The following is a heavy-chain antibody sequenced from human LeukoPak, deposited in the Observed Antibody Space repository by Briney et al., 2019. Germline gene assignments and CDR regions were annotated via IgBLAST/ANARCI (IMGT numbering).Heavy chain of an antibody. CDR3: AGHFDSSWPFDY. D-gene: IGHD6-13*01. CDR1: GGSISSYY. CDR2: IYYSGST. Sequence: PSETLSLTCTVSGGSISSYYWSWIRQPPGKGLEWIGYIYYSGSTNYNPSLKSRVTISVDTSKNQFSLKLSSVTAADTAVYYCAGHFDSSWPFDYWGQGTLVTVSS. V-gene: IGHV4-59*08. J-gene: IGHJ4*02.